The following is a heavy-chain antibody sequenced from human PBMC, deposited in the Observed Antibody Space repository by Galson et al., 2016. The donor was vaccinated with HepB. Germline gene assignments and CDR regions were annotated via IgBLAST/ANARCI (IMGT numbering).Heavy chain of an antibody. D-gene: IGHD6-6*01. CDR2: ITSSGDNT. V-gene: IGHV3-23*01. CDR1: RFTFSNYA. Sequence: SLRLSCAASRFTFSNYAVSWVRQAPGKGLEWVSTITSSGDNTYYADSVKGRFTISRDNSKNTFYLQMHSLRAEETAIYYCAKGVIPARPGGAFGIWGRGTLVIVSS. CDR3: AKGVIPARPGGAFGI. J-gene: IGHJ3*02.